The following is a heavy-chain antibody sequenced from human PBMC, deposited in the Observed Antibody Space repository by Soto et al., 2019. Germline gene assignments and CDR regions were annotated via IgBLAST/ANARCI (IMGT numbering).Heavy chain of an antibody. Sequence: SVKVSCKTSGDTFSNYAISWVRQAPGQGLEWMGGIIPLFDSASYAQRSHDRVTITADKFTSTAYMELRSLTSEDTAVYYCAASTFQSGVSGYFHLVFWGQGTLVTVSS. V-gene: IGHV1-69*06. CDR1: GDTFSNYA. D-gene: IGHD3-3*01. J-gene: IGHJ4*02. CDR3: AASTFQSGVSGYFHLVF. CDR2: IIPLFDSA.